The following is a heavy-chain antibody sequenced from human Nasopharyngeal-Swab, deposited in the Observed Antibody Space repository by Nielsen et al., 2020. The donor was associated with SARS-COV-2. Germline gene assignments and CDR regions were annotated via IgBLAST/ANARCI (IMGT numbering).Heavy chain of an antibody. Sequence: GESLKISCAASGFTFSSYAMSWVRQAPGKGLEWVSAINGSGGSTYYADSVKGRFTISRDNSKNTLYLQMNSLRAEDTAVYYCAKDIKWSIPRGYFDYWGQGTLVTVSS. CDR3: AKDIKWSIPRGYFDY. D-gene: IGHD5-12*01. CDR2: INGSGGST. V-gene: IGHV3-23*01. J-gene: IGHJ4*02. CDR1: GFTFSSYA.